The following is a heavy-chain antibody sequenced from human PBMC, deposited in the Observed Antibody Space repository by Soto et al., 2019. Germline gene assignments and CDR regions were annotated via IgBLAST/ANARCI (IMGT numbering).Heavy chain of an antibody. J-gene: IGHJ5*02. CDR1: GGSFGGYY. D-gene: IGHD6-19*01. Sequence: SSETLSLTCAVYGGSFGGYYWSWIRQPPGKGLEWIGEINHSGSTNYNPSLKSRVTISVDTSKNQFSLKLSSVTAADTAVYYCARKRHKQWLTPDNWFDPWGQGTLVTVSS. V-gene: IGHV4-34*01. CDR3: ARKRHKQWLTPDNWFDP. CDR2: INHSGST.